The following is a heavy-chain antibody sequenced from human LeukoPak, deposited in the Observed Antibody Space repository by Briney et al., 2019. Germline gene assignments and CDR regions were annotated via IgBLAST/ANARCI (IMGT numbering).Heavy chain of an antibody. V-gene: IGHV4-4*07. J-gene: IGHJ4*02. CDR1: GGSISNYF. D-gene: IGHD4-17*01. CDR3: ARENRDDGDNRGRFFDY. Sequence: SETLSLTCNVSGGSISNYFWSWIRQPAEKGLEWIGRIHASGSTNYSPSLKSRVTMSVDTSTNQFSLKLISVPAADTAIYYCARENRDDGDNRGRFFDYWGQGTLVTVSS. CDR2: IHASGST.